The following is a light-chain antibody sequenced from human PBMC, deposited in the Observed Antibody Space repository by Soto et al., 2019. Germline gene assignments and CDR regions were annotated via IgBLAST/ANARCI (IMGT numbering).Light chain of an antibody. Sequence: QSVLTQSPSAYASLEASVKLTCNLSSGHSSYAIAWHQQQPEKGPRYLMNLNIDGSHSKGDGIPDRLSGSSSGAERYLTISSLQSEDEADYYCQTWVTGIVVFGGGTKLTVL. V-gene: IGLV4-69*01. CDR1: SGHSSYA. J-gene: IGLJ2*01. CDR3: QTWVTGIVV. CDR2: LNIDGSH.